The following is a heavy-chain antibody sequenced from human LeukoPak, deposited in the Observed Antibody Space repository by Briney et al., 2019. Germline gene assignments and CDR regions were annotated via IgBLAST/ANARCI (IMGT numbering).Heavy chain of an antibody. J-gene: IGHJ5*02. CDR2: INPNSGGT. Sequence: GASVKVSCKASGYTFTGYYMHWVRQAPGQGLEWMGWINPNSGGTNYAQKFQGRVTMTRDTSISTAYMELSRLRSDDTAVYYCARAGRCSSTSCYAGNWFDPWGQGTLVTVSS. CDR1: GYTFTGYY. CDR3: ARAGRCSSTSCYAGNWFDP. D-gene: IGHD2-2*01. V-gene: IGHV1-2*02.